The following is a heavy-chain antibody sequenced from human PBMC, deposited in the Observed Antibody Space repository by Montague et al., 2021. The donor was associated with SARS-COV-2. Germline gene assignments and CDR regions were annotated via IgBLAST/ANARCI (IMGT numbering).Heavy chain of an antibody. CDR1: GGSFSGYY. J-gene: IGHJ6*02. V-gene: IGHV4-34*01. CDR2: INHSGSA. Sequence: SETLSLTCAVYGGSFSGYYWSWIRQPPGKGLEWIGEINHSGSANYNPSLKSRVTISVDTSKTQFSLKLSSVTAADTAVYYCARVRYYGSLTSLGMDVWGQGTTVTVSS. CDR3: ARVRYYGSLTSLGMDV. D-gene: IGHD3-10*01.